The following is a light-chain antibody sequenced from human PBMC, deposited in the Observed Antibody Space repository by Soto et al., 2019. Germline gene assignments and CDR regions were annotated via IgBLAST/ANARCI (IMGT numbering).Light chain of an antibody. CDR2: GAS. CDR3: QHYNDWPPFT. V-gene: IGKV3-15*01. CDR1: QSVGSN. J-gene: IGKJ3*01. Sequence: EIVMTQSPATLSVSPGERATLFCRASQSVGSNLAWYQQKPGQAPRLLIYGASTRTTGIPARITGSGSGTDFTLTISSLQSEDFAVYYCQHYNDWPPFTFGPGTKVDIK.